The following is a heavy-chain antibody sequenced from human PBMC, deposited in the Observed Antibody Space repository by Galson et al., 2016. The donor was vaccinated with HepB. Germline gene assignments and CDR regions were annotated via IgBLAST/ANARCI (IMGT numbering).Heavy chain of an antibody. CDR1: GFRFSSYA. CDR3: AKDFKDDGWSNYPDY. D-gene: IGHD6-19*01. V-gene: IGHV3-23*01. Sequence: SLRLSCAASGFRFSSYAMSWVRQAPGKGLEWVSGSSGSGGRTYYADSVKGRYTISRDNSKNTLYLQMNILRAEDTAVYYCAKDFKDDGWSNYPDYWGQGTLVTVSS. J-gene: IGHJ4*02. CDR2: SSGSGGRT.